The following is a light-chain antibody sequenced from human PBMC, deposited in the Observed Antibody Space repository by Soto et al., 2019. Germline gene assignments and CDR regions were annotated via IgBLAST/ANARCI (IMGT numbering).Light chain of an antibody. CDR3: CAYAGSGTNV. J-gene: IGLJ1*01. V-gene: IGLV2-23*02. CDR1: SSNVGNFNV. CDR2: DVR. Sequence: QSALTQPASVSGSPGQSITISCTGTSSNVGNFNVVSWYQQHPGKAPKVIIYDVRERPSGVSHRFSGSKSGNTASLTISGLQAEDEADYYCCAYAGSGTNVFGTGTKVTVL.